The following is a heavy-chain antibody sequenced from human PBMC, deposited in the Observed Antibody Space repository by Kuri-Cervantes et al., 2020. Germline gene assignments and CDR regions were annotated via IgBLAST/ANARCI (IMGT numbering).Heavy chain of an antibody. J-gene: IGHJ6*02. Sequence: ASSQIFSRAAAGTSTSYAMNWVRQAPGQGLEWVGWINPNSGGTNYAQKFQGWVTMTRDTSISTAYMELSRLRSDDTAVNYCARALTLVTGNYYYYYGMDVCDQRTTVTVSS. V-gene: IGHV1-2*04. CDR3: ARALTLVTGNYYYYYGMDV. D-gene: IGHD4-23*01. CDR2: INPNSGGT. CDR1: AGTSTSYA.